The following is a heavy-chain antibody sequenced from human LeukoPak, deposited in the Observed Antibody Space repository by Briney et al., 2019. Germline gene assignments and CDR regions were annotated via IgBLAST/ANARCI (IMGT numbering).Heavy chain of an antibody. J-gene: IGHJ5*02. CDR1: GGTFSSYA. CDR2: IIPILGIA. V-gene: IGHV1-69*04. CDR3: ARAVGDYVLNWFDP. Sequence: SVKVSCKASGGTFSSYAISWVRQAPGQGLEWMGRIIPILGIANYAQKFQGRVTITADKSTSTAYMELSSLRPEDTAVYYCARAVGDYVLNWFDPWGQGTLVTVSS. D-gene: IGHD4-17*01.